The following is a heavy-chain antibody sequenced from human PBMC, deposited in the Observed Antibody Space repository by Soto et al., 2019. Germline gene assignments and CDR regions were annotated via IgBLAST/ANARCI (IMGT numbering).Heavy chain of an antibody. D-gene: IGHD6-19*01. CDR1: GFSFNTRGVG. V-gene: IGHV2-5*02. J-gene: IGHJ4*02. CDR3: AHLVPGPLSFAY. Sequence: QITLKESGPSLIKPTQTLALTCTFSGFSFNTRGVGVAWIRQPPGKTLEWLAVIYWDNDRRYRPSLTDRLSITKDMSTKQVVLTMTNVDPVDTGTCYCAHLVPGPLSFAYWGQGALVTVSS. CDR2: IYWDNDR.